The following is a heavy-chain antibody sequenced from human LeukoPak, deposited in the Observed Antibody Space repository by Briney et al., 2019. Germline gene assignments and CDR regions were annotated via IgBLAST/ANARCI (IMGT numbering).Heavy chain of an antibody. CDR1: GYTFTSYG. Sequence: ASVKVSCKASGYTFTSYGISWVRQAPGQGLEWMGWINPNSGGTNYAQKFQGRVTMTRDTSISTAYMELSRLRSDDTAVYYCARVYGGKPFDYWGQGTLVTVSS. CDR3: ARVYGGKPFDY. V-gene: IGHV1-2*02. CDR2: INPNSGGT. D-gene: IGHD4-23*01. J-gene: IGHJ4*02.